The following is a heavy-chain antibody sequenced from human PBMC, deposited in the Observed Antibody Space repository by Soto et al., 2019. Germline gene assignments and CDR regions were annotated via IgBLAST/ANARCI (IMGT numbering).Heavy chain of an antibody. D-gene: IGHD3-22*01. CDR2: IKQDGSEK. CDR1: GFTFSSYW. V-gene: IGHV3-7*05. J-gene: IGHJ3*02. CDR3: ARDLRPYDSSGYYYAFDI. Sequence: PGGSLRLSCAASGFTFSSYWMSWVRQAPGKGLEWVANIKQDGSEKYYVDSVKGRFTISRDNAKNSLYLQMNSLRAEDTAVYYCARDLRPYDSSGYYYAFDIWGQGTKVTVSS.